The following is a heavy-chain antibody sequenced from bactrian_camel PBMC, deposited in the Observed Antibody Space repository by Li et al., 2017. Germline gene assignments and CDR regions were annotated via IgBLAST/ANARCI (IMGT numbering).Heavy chain of an antibody. Sequence: QLVESGGGSVQSGRSLILSCKVTGGSKLTFCMGWFRQAPGKEREAVAVIDMDGKINYADSVKDRFTISRDNDKPTLYLQMNSLKPEDTAMYYCAAVRYGVTWYPLCRARSADFGYWGQGTQVTVS. CDR1: GGSKLTFC. CDR3: AAVRYGVTWYPLCRARSADFGY. D-gene: IGHD6*01. V-gene: IGHV3S53*01. CDR2: IDMDGKI. J-gene: IGHJ6*01.